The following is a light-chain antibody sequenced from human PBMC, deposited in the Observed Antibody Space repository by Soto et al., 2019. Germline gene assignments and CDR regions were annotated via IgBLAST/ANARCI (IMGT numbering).Light chain of an antibody. CDR3: QTWGTGIPV. J-gene: IGLJ7*01. V-gene: IGLV4-69*01. CDR1: SGHSSYG. Sequence: QPVLTQSPSASASLGASVKLTCTLSSGHSSYGIAWHQQQPEKGPRYLMKLNSDGSHSKGDGIPDRFSGSSSGAERYLTISSLPSEDEADYYCQTWGTGIPVFGGGTQLTVL. CDR2: LNSDGSH.